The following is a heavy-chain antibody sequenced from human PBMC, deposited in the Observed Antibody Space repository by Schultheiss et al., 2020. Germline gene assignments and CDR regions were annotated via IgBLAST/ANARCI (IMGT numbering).Heavy chain of an antibody. CDR2: MYPDDSDT. D-gene: IGHD2-15*01. V-gene: IGHV5-51*01. Sequence: GESLKISCKASGDNFTSSWIGWVRQMPGKGLEWMAIMYPDDSDTRYSPSFEGQVTISADKSISTAYLQWSSLQASDTGMYYCARPDHCMGGTCYFGAFNVWGKGTRVTVSS. CDR1: GDNFTSSW. CDR3: ARPDHCMGGTCYFGAFNV. J-gene: IGHJ3*01.